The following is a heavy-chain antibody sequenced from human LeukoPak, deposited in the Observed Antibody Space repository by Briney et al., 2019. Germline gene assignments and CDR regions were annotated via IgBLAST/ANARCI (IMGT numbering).Heavy chain of an antibody. D-gene: IGHD2-2*01. V-gene: IGHV4-31*03. CDR1: GGSISSGGYY. J-gene: IGHJ4*02. CDR3: ARSGRRDCSSTSCYVLSGGFDY. Sequence: PSETLSLTCTVSGGSISSGGYYWSWIRQHPGKGLEWIGYIYYSGSTYYNPSLKSRVTISVDTSKNQFSLKLSSVTAADTAVYCCARSGRRDCSSTSCYVLSGGFDYWGQGTLVTVSS. CDR2: IYYSGST.